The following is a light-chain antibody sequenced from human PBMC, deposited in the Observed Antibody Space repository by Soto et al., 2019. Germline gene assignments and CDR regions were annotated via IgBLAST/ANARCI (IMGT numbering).Light chain of an antibody. J-gene: IGKJ1*01. V-gene: IGKV1-5*01. CDR1: QSINKW. CDR2: DAS. CDR3: QQYNSYSWT. Sequence: DIPMTQSPCTLSASVGDTVTNTCRASQSINKWLAWYQQKPGKAPKLLIYDASNLQSGVPSRFSGSGSGSEFTLTISSLQPDDSATYYCQQYNSYSWTFGQGTKVDIK.